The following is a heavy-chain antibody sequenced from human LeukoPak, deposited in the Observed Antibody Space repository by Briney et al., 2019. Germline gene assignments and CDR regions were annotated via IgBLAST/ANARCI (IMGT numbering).Heavy chain of an antibody. D-gene: IGHD1-26*01. CDR3: SIVGAHPDTDY. V-gene: IGHV3-23*01. CDR2: ISGSGGST. J-gene: IGHJ4*02. Sequence: GGSLRLSRAASGFTFSSYAMSWVRQAPGKGLEWVSAISGSGGSTYYADSVKGRFTISRDNSKNTLYLQMNSLRAEDTAVYYCSIVGAHPDTDYWGQGTLVTVSS. CDR1: GFTFSSYA.